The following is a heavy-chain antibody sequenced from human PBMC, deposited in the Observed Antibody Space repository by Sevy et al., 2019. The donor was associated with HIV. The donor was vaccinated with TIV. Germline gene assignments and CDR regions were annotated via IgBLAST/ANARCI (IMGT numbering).Heavy chain of an antibody. Sequence: GGSLRLSCAASGFTFSSYGMHWVRQAPGKGLEWVSTISGSGGSTYYADSVKGRFTISRDNSKKMLDLQMNSLRAEDTAVYYCEAIATAGRDYWGQGTLVTISS. CDR3: EAIATAGRDY. V-gene: IGHV3-23*01. J-gene: IGHJ4*02. CDR2: ISGSGGST. D-gene: IGHD6-13*01. CDR1: GFTFSSYG.